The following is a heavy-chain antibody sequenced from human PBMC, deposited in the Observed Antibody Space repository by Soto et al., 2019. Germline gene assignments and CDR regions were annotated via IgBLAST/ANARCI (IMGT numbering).Heavy chain of an antibody. D-gene: IGHD3-9*01. CDR1: GYTFTSYG. CDR3: ARDQANVDWLLSNHFDY. V-gene: IGHV1-18*01. J-gene: IGHJ4*02. Sequence: QVQLVQSGAEVKKPGASVKVSCKASGYTFTSYGISWVRQAPGQGLEWMGWISAYNGNTNYAQKLQGRVTMTTDTSTSTAYMELRSLRSDDTAVYYCARDQANVDWLLSNHFDYWGQGTLVTVAS. CDR2: ISAYNGNT.